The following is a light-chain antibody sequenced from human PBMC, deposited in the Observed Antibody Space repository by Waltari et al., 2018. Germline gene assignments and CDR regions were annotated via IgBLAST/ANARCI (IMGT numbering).Light chain of an antibody. CDR3: QQRSLWPLT. V-gene: IGKV3-11*01. CDR2: DTS. J-gene: IGKJ4*01. CDR1: ESVSRY. Sequence: EIVLTQSPATLSLFAGERATLSCRASESVSRYLGWYQQKPGQAPRLLIYDTSIGATGVPARFIGSGYGTDFTLTISSLEPEDFALYFCQQRSLWPLTFGGGTKVEI.